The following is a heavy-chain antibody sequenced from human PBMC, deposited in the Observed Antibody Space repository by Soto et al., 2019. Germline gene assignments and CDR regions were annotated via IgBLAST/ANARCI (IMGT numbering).Heavy chain of an antibody. J-gene: IGHJ5*02. CDR2: INPSGGST. CDR1: GYTFTSYY. Sequence: ASVKVSCKASGYTFTSYYMHWVRQAPVQGLEWMGIINPSGGSTSYAQKFQCRVTMTRDTSTSTVYMELSSLRSEDAAVYYCARGPATALWFDPWGQGTLVTVSS. V-gene: IGHV1-46*01. D-gene: IGHD2-2*01. CDR3: ARGPATALWFDP.